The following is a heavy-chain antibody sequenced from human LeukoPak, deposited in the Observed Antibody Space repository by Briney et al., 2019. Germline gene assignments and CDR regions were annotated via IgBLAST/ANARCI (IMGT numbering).Heavy chain of an antibody. CDR2: MYHSGDT. CDR3: ARSKAHLSTSWYGTWFDP. J-gene: IGHJ5*02. Sequence: SETLSLTCTVSGYSVSSGYYWGWIRQPPGKGLEWIGSMYHSGDTYYNPSLKSRVTISVDTSKNQLSLKLSSVTAADTAVCYCARSKAHLSTSWYGTWFDPWGQGTLVTVSS. V-gene: IGHV4-38-2*02. D-gene: IGHD2-2*01. CDR1: GYSVSSGYY.